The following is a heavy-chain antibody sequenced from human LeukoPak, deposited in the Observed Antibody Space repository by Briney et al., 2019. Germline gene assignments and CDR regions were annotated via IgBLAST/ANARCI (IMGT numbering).Heavy chain of an antibody. V-gene: IGHV3-7*01. CDR2: IKQDGSEK. CDR3: ATSGWYGGDFDAFDI. CDR1: GFTFSSYW. Sequence: GGSLRLSCAASGFTFSSYWMSWVRQAPGKGLEWVANIKQDGSEKYYVDSVKGRFTISRDNAKNSLYLQMNSLRAEDTAVYYCATSGWYGGDFDAFDIWGQGTMVTVSS. J-gene: IGHJ3*02. D-gene: IGHD6-19*01.